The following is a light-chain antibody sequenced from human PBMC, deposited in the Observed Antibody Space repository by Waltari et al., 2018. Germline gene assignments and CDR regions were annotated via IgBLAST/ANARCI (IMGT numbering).Light chain of an antibody. CDR1: SSYVGNYNL. CDR2: GVS. J-gene: IGLJ1*01. V-gene: IGLV2-23*02. CDR3: CSYAGTSYV. Sequence: QSALTQPASVSGSPGQSITISCTGTSSYVGNYNLFSWYQQHPDKAPKLMIYGVSKRPSGVSNRFSGSKSGNTASLTISGLQAEDEADYYCCSYAGTSYVFGTGTKVTVL.